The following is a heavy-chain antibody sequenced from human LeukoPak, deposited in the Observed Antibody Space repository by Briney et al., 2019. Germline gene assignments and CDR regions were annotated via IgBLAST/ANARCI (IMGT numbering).Heavy chain of an antibody. Sequence: GESLQISSQGSGYNFNSYWIAWVRQMPGQGLEWMGIIYPDDSDTRYSPSFQGQVTNSADKSASIAYLQWSSLKASDTAMYYCARPNITSYYDSRGYDALDVWSQGTMVIV. V-gene: IGHV5-51*01. CDR1: GYNFNSYW. CDR3: ARPNITSYYDSRGYDALDV. D-gene: IGHD3-22*01. CDR2: IYPDDSDT. J-gene: IGHJ3*01.